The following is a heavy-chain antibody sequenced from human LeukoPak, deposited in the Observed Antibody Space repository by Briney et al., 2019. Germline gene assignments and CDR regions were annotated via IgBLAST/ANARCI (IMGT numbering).Heavy chain of an antibody. J-gene: IGHJ4*02. CDR1: GFMFSSYW. CDR2: INSDGSST. Sequence: GGSLRLSCVASGFMFSSYWMNWVRKAPGKGLVWVSRINSDGSSTSYADSVKGRLPISRDNAKNTLFLQMNSLRAEDTAVYYCAASTKHTAMVDYWGQGTLVTVSS. V-gene: IGHV3-74*01. D-gene: IGHD5-18*01. CDR3: AASTKHTAMVDY.